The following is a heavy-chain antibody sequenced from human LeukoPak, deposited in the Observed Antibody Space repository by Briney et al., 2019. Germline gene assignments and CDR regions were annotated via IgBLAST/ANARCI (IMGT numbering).Heavy chain of an antibody. CDR3: ARMNDGLRGPTDF. J-gene: IGHJ4*02. CDR1: GYTFSTYG. D-gene: IGHD3-10*01. Sequence: GASVTVSCKASGYTFSTYGITWVRQAPGQGLEYMGWISACTGDTNSAEEFQGRVTLTTDTSTSTAYMHLRSLRSGDSAVYYCARMNDGLRGPTDFWGPGTLVIVSS. CDR2: ISACTGDT. V-gene: IGHV1-18*01.